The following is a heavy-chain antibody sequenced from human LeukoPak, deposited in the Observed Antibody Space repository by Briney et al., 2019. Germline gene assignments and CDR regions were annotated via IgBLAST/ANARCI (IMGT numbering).Heavy chain of an antibody. J-gene: IGHJ4*02. CDR3: ARDVVAAAGTWDY. Sequence: SETLSLTCAVSGGSISSSNWWSWVRQPPGKGLEWIGEIYHSGSTNYNPSLKSRVTMSVGTSKNQFSLKLSSVSAADTAVYYCARDVVAAAGTWDYWGQGTLVTVSS. CDR1: GGSISSSNW. V-gene: IGHV4-4*02. CDR2: IYHSGST. D-gene: IGHD6-13*01.